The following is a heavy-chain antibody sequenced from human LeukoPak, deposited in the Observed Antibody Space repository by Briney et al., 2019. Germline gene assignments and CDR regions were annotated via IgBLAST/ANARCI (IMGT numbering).Heavy chain of an antibody. CDR1: GDSISSGYY. J-gene: IGHJ5*02. CDR2: IYYSGST. V-gene: IGHV4-38-2*01. D-gene: IGHD3-10*01. CDR3: ARGRPRFDP. Sequence: PSETLSLTCAVSGDSISSGYYWGWIRQPPGKGLEWIGSIYYSGSTYYNPFLKSRVTISVDTSKNQFSLKLSSVTAADTAVYYCARGRPRFDPWGQGTLVTVSS.